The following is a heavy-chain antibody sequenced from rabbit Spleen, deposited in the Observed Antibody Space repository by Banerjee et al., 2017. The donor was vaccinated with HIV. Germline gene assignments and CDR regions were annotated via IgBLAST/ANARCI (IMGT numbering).Heavy chain of an antibody. V-gene: IGHV1S40*01. CDR1: GFSFSSGYA. CDR2: SGNGGSAGT. D-gene: IGHD1-1*01. CDR3: ARDVHGSGWYFNL. J-gene: IGHJ4*01. Sequence: QSLEESGGDLVKPGASLTLTCTASGFSFSSGYAMCWVRQAPGKGLEWIGCSGNGGSAGTYYASWAKGRFTSSKTSSTTVTLQMTSLTAADTATYFCARDVHGSGWYFNLWGQGTLVTVS.